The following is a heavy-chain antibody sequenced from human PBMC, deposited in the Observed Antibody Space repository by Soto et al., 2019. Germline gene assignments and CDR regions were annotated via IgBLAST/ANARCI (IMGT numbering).Heavy chain of an antibody. D-gene: IGHD2-21*02. Sequence: NPGGSLRLSCAASGFTFSNAWMSWVRQAPGKGLEWVGRTKSKTDGGTTDYAAPVKGRFTISRDDSKNTLYLQMNSLKTEDTAVYYCTTGVVTGNYYYGMDVWGQGTTVTVSS. CDR3: TTGVVTGNYYYGMDV. V-gene: IGHV3-15*01. CDR1: GFTFSNAW. CDR2: TKSKTDGGTT. J-gene: IGHJ6*02.